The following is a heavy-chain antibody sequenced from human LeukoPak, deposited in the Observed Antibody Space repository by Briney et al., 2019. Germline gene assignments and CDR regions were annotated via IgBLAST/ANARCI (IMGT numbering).Heavy chain of an antibody. V-gene: IGHV3-15*01. D-gene: IGHD3-22*01. CDR2: IKSETDGGTT. CDR3: TTRRVPVVIWSIYSYYYMDV. Sequence: GGSLRLSCAASGFAASGFTFSTFGMHWVRQAPGKGLEWVGHIKSETDGGTTDYAAPLKGRFTISRDDSKNTLYLQMTSLKTEDTAVYYCTTRRVPVVIWSIYSYYYMDVWGKGTTVTVSS. J-gene: IGHJ6*03. CDR1: GFAASGFTFSTFG.